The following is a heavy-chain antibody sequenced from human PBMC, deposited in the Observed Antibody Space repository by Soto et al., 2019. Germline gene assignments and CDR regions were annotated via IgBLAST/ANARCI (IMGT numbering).Heavy chain of an antibody. J-gene: IGHJ4*02. D-gene: IGHD3-10*02. V-gene: IGHV3-11*01. CDR3: ATVFRSSNINY. CDR2: ITSSSSTI. CDR1: GLSFSDYY. Sequence: QVELVESGGGLVKPGGSLRLSCAASGLSFSDYYTSRIRQAPGKGLEWIAYITSSSSTIYYADSVKGRFTISRNDAKNSLYLQLDSLRAEATAVYYCATVFRSSNINYWGQGTLVTVSS.